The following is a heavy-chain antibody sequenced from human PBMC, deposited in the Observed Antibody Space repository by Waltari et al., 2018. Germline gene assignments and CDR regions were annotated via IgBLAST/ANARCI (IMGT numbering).Heavy chain of an antibody. D-gene: IGHD2-8*02. CDR1: GYAVNSGFY. V-gene: IGHV4-38-2*01. CDR2: IYHDGTT. CDR3: TRQVLGYCTSAACRRLES. Sequence: QVQLHESGPGLVKSSETLSLTCDVSGYAVNSGFYWGWIRQAPGKGLEWVATIYHDGTTFYNPSLKSRLSVSMDTSTNQISLTLKSMTAADTAVYYCTRQVLGYCTSAACRRLESWGQGTLVTVSS. J-gene: IGHJ4*02.